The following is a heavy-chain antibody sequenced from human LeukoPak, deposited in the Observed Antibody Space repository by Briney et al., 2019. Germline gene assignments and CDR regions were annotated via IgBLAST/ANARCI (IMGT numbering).Heavy chain of an antibody. CDR3: ARGSEWSSGVSDY. Sequence: GSLRLSCAASGFTFSSCGMNWVRQAPGKGLEWVSSISGSSTYIYYADSVKGRFTISRDNAKNSLYLQMNSLRAEDTAVYYCARGSEWSSGVSDYWGQGTPVTVSS. J-gene: IGHJ4*02. CDR2: ISGSSTYI. CDR1: GFTFSSCG. V-gene: IGHV3-21*01. D-gene: IGHD3-3*01.